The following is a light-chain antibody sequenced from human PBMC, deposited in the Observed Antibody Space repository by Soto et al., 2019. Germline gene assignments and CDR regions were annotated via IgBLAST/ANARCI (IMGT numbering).Light chain of an antibody. CDR2: DVS. J-gene: IGLJ1*01. Sequence: QSALTQPASVSGSPGQSITISCTGTSSDGGGYNYVSWYQQHPGKAPKLMIYDVSNRPSGVSNRFSASKSGNTASLTISGLQAEDAADYYCSSYTSSSTLYVFGTGTKLTVL. V-gene: IGLV2-14*01. CDR1: SSDGGGYNY. CDR3: SSYTSSSTLYV.